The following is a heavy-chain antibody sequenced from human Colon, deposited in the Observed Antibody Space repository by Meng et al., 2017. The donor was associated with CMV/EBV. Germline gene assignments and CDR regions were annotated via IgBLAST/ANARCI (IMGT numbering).Heavy chain of an antibody. CDR3: ARDRASLYYQFDS. CDR2: INTDNGDT. CDR1: GYHFPGYY. D-gene: IGHD5/OR15-5a*01. Sequence: CKASGYHFPGYYLHWVRQAPGQRLEWLGRINTDNGDTKYAPNFRGRATMTRDTSITTAYMELDSLTSDDTATYYCARDRASLYYQFDSWGQGTLVTVSS. V-gene: IGHV1-2*06. J-gene: IGHJ4*02.